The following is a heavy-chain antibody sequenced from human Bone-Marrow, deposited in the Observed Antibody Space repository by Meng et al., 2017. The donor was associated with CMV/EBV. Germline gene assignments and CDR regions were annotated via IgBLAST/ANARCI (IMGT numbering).Heavy chain of an antibody. V-gene: IGHV1-69*05. CDR3: ARDGYGDYSNWFDP. CDR2: IIPILGTG. CDR1: GGTFSKYA. Sequence: SVKVSCKASGGTFSKYAISWVRQAPGQGLEWMGGIIPILGTGKYAQKFQGRVTITTDESTSTAYMELSSLRSEDTAVYYCARDGYGDYSNWFDPWGQGTLVTVSS. D-gene: IGHD4-17*01. J-gene: IGHJ5*02.